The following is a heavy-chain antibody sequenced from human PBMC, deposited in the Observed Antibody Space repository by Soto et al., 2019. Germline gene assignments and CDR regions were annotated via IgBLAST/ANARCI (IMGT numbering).Heavy chain of an antibody. CDR2: INNTGGS. Sequence: SETLSLTCAVYGGSVNGYYWPWLRQPPGRGLEGIGEINNTGGSHYNPSLKSRVTMSVDRSKNQVALGLSSVTAADTAICDCAACMTVFGLLIPPLDPRGQGTRVPVS. V-gene: IGHV4-34*01. D-gene: IGHD3-9*01. J-gene: IGHJ5*02. CDR3: AACMTVFGLLIPPLDP. CDR1: GGSVNGYY.